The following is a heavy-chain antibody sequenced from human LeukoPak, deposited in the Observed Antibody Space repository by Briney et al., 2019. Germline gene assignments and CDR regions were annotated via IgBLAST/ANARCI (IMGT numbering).Heavy chain of an antibody. V-gene: IGHV3-23*01. CDR3: AKYACSSTSCYTGTAY. CDR1: GFTFSSYP. J-gene: IGHJ4*02. Sequence: PGGSLRLSCAASGFTFSSYPMSWVRQAPGKGLEWISAISGDGVGTYYAASVQGRSTVSRDNSKNTLYLQMNSLRAEDTAVYYCAKYACSSTSCYTGTAYWGQGTLVTVSS. D-gene: IGHD2-2*02. CDR2: ISGDGVGT.